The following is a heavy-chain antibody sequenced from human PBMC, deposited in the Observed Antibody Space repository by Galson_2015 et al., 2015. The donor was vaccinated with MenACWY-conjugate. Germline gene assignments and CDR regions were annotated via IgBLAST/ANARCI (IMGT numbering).Heavy chain of an antibody. V-gene: IGHV3-30*04. Sequence: SLRLSCAASRANFKIYAMHWVRQAPGRGREWVAVISGDGSFKDYVDSAKGRFTVSRDNSKDTLYLQMDSLRPDDTAVYYCVRVGYCIDARCPPEYWGQGTLVTVSS. D-gene: IGHD2-2*03. J-gene: IGHJ4*02. CDR2: ISGDGSFK. CDR1: RANFKIYA. CDR3: VRVGYCIDARCPPEY.